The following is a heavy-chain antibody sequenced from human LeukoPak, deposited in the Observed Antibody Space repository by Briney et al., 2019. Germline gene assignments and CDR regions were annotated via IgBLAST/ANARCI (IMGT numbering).Heavy chain of an antibody. CDR2: IIPIFGTA. J-gene: IGHJ4*02. CDR3: AREIVGAIDY. CDR1: GGTFSSYA. V-gene: IGHV1-69*05. Sequence: ASVKVSCKASGGTFSSYAISWVRQAPGQGLEWMGRIIPIFGTANYAQKFQGRVTITTDESTSTAYMELSSLRSEDTGVYYFAREIVGAIDYWGQGTLVTVSS. D-gene: IGHD1-26*01.